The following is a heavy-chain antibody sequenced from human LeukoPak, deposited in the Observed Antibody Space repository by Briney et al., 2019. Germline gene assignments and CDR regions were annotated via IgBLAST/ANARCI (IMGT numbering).Heavy chain of an antibody. J-gene: IGHJ4*02. CDR3: ASSSSLGN. Sequence: GGSLRLSCAASGFTFSNKSMNWVRQAPGKGLEWVSYISPSSTIYYADSVKGRFTISRDNAKNSLSLQMNSLRAEDTAVYYCASSSSLGNWGQGTLVTVSS. D-gene: IGHD6-6*01. CDR1: GFTFSNKS. CDR2: ISPSSTI. V-gene: IGHV3-48*01.